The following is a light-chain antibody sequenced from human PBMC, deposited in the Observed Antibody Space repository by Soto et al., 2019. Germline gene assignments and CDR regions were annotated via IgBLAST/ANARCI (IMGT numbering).Light chain of an antibody. CDR2: AAS. CDR1: ESIGDY. Sequence: ESFLTQSPGALSLSPGDSPPLSCWASESIGDYLAWYQQRPGQAPRLLIYAASRRASGTPHRFSGSGSERAFTLAISGLEPADFGVYYCQQYVTSPSITFGQGTRLEIK. J-gene: IGKJ5*01. CDR3: QQYVTSPSIT. V-gene: IGKV3-20*01.